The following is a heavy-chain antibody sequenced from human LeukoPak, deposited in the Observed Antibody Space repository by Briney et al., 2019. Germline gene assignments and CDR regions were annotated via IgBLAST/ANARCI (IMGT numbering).Heavy chain of an antibody. CDR3: AKEGLYYGSGSYYNEDY. CDR1: GFTFSSYS. V-gene: IGHV3-21*04. J-gene: IGHJ4*02. Sequence: PGGSLRLSCAASGFTFSSYSMNWVRQAPGKGLEWVSSISSSSSYIYYADSVKGRFTISRDNAKNSLYLQMNSLRAEDTAVYYCAKEGLYYGSGSYYNEDYWGQGTLVTVSS. CDR2: ISSSSSYI. D-gene: IGHD3-10*01.